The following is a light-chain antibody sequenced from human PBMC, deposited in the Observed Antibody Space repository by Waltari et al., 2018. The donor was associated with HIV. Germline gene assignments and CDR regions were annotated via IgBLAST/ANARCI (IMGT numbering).Light chain of an antibody. CDR1: SSNIGSNT. CDR2: STN. CDR3: TAWDDGLSDPV. J-gene: IGLJ3*02. Sequence: QSVLTQPPSASGTPGQRVTISCSGSSSNIGSNTVNWSQQLPGTAPKPLIYSTNQRPSGVPDRFSGSKSGTSASLAISGLQSEDEADYYCTAWDDGLSDPVFGGGTKLTVL. V-gene: IGLV1-44*01.